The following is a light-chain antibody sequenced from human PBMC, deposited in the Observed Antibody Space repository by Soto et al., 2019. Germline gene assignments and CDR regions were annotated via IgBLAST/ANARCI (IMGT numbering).Light chain of an antibody. CDR3: QSYDSSLTGLYV. J-gene: IGLJ1*01. V-gene: IGLV1-40*01. CDR2: GNS. Sequence: QSVLTQPPSVSGAPGQRVTISCTGSSSNLGADYDVHWYQQLPGTAPKLLIYGNSNRPSGVPDRFSGSKSGTSASLAITGLQAEDEADYYCQSYDSSLTGLYVLGTGTKVTVL. CDR1: SSNLGADYD.